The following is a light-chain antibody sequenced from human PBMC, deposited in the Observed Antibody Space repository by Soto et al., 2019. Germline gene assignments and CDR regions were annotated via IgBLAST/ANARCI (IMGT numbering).Light chain of an antibody. V-gene: IGKV2-28*01. CDR1: QSLLHSNGYNY. CDR2: LGS. CDR3: MQALQTPLT. Sequence: DIVMTQSPLSLPVTPGEPASISCRSSQSLLHSNGYNYLDWYLQKPGQSPQLLIYLGSNRASGVPARVSGHGSGKDFTLKISRVEAEDVGVYYCMQALQTPLTFGQGTKLEIK. J-gene: IGKJ2*01.